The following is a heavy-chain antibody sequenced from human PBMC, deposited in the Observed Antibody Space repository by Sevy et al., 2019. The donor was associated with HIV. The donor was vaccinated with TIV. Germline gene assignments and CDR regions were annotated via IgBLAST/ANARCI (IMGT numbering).Heavy chain of an antibody. J-gene: IGHJ5*02. CDR2: INGDGSRT. Sequence: GGYLRLSCAASGFTFSSYWMHWVRQGPGRGLVRVSRINGDGSRTDYADSVKGRFSISRDNARNTLFLQMNSLRAEDTAAYYCARVVQLYGSRNRYTAFFDPWGQGTLVFVSS. CDR1: GFTFSSYW. D-gene: IGHD3-16*02. CDR3: ARVVQLYGSRNRYTAFFDP. V-gene: IGHV3-74*01.